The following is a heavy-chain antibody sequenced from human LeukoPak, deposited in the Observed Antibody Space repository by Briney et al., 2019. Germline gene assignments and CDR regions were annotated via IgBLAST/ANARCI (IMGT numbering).Heavy chain of an antibody. Sequence: SETLPLTCTVSGGSISSGGYYWSWIRQHPGKGLEWIGYIYYSGSTYYNPSLKSRVTISVDTSKNQFSLKLSSVTAADTAVYYCARGLRYFDWLSDKYNWFDPWGQGTLVTVSP. V-gene: IGHV4-31*03. CDR2: IYYSGST. CDR3: ARGLRYFDWLSDKYNWFDP. CDR1: GGSISSGGYY. D-gene: IGHD3-9*01. J-gene: IGHJ5*02.